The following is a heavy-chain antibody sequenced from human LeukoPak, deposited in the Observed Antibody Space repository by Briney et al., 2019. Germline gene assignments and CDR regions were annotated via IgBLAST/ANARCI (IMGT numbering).Heavy chain of an antibody. D-gene: IGHD6-13*01. J-gene: IGHJ4*02. V-gene: IGHV4-39*01. CDR3: ARRSSSWSYYFDN. CDR2: IYYSGST. Sequence: SETLSLTCTVSAGSISSSSYFWGWIRQPPGKGLEWIGSIYYSGSTYYNPSLKSRVTISVDTSKNQFSLKLSSVTAADTAVYYCARRSSSWSYYFDNWGQGTLVTVSS. CDR1: AGSISSSSYF.